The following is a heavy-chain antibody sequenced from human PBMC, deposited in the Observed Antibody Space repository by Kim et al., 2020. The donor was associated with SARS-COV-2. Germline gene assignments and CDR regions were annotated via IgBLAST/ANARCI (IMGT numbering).Heavy chain of an antibody. J-gene: IGHJ6*02. CDR1: GGSISSYY. CDR2: IYYSGST. CDR3: ARDMGGIAVAGTLSGDYYYYGMDV. D-gene: IGHD6-19*01. Sequence: SETLSLTCTVSGGSISSYYWSWIRQPPGKGLEWIGYIYYSGSTNYNPSLKSRVTISVDTSKNQFSLKLSSVTAADTAVYYCARDMGGIAVAGTLSGDYYYYGMDVWGQGTTVTVSS. V-gene: IGHV4-59*13.